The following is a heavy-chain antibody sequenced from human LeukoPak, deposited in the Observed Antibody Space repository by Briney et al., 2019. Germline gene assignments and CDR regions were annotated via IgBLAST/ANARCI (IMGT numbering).Heavy chain of an antibody. CDR2: MNPNSGNT. V-gene: IGHV1-8*01. D-gene: IGHD3-9*01. Sequence: ASVKVSCKASGYTFTSYDINWVRQATGQGLEWMGWMNPNSGNTGYAQKFQGRVTMTRNTSISTAYMELSSLRSEDTAVYYCAMRLYYDILTGYYEGAFDIWGQGTMVTVSS. CDR1: GYTFTSYD. CDR3: AMRLYYDILTGYYEGAFDI. J-gene: IGHJ3*02.